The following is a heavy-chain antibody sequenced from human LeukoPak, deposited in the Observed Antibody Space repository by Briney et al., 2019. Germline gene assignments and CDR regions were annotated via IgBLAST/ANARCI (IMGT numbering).Heavy chain of an antibody. CDR3: STDLFLEWLLRY. J-gene: IGHJ4*02. V-gene: IGHV3-15*01. Sequence: GGSLRLSCAASGFTFSSYWMSWVRQAPGKGLEWVGRIKSKTDGGTTDYAAPVKGRFTISRDDSKNTLYLQMNSLKIEDTAVYYCSTDLFLEWLLRYWGQGTLVTVSS. CDR2: IKSKTDGGTT. CDR1: GFTFSSYW. D-gene: IGHD3-3*01.